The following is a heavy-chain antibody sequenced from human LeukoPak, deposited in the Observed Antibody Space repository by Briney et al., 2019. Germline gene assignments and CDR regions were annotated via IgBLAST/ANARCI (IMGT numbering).Heavy chain of an antibody. D-gene: IGHD3-22*01. CDR2: IRSKAYGGTT. CDR3: TRDYYDSSGCPYYFDY. J-gene: IGHJ4*02. Sequence: SLRLSCTAIGFTFGDYAMSWVRQAPGKGLEWVGFIRSKAYGGTTEYAASVEGRFSISRDDSKSIAYLQMNSLETEDTAVYYCTRDYYDSSGCPYYFDYWGQGTPVTVSS. CDR1: GFTFGDYA. V-gene: IGHV3-49*04.